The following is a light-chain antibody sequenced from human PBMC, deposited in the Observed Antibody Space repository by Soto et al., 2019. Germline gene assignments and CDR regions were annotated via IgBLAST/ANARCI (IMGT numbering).Light chain of an antibody. CDR2: WAS. CDR3: QQYYTTQLT. J-gene: IGKJ4*01. CDR1: QSVFYRSYNKNY. Sequence: DIVMTQSPGSLAVSLGERATINCKSSQSVFYRSYNKNYLAWYQQRPGQPPKVLIYWASTRESGVPDRFSGSGSERGLTLTVTSLQAEDVAVYYCQQYYTTQLTVGGGPKVHIK. V-gene: IGKV4-1*01.